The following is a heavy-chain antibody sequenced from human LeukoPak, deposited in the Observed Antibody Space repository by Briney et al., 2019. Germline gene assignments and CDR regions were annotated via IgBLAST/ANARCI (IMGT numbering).Heavy chain of an antibody. CDR2: VYSSGST. CDR1: GGSISSGSYY. Sequence: PSETQSLTCTVSGGSISSGSYYWSWIRQPAGKGLQWFGRVYSSGSTNYNRSLKSRVTISVDTAKNLFSLKLSSVTAADTAVYYCARGASSTSAIGYYYYYMDVWGKGTTVTVSS. V-gene: IGHV4-61*02. J-gene: IGHJ6*03. CDR3: ARGASSTSAIGYYYYYMDV. D-gene: IGHD6-6*01.